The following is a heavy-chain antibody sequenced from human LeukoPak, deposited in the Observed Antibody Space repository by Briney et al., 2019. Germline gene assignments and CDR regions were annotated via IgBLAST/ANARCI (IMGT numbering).Heavy chain of an antibody. CDR1: GFTFSSYT. J-gene: IGHJ6*02. V-gene: IGHV3-30-3*01. CDR2: ISYHGNNK. Sequence: PGRSLRLSCAASGFTFSSYTMHWVRQAPGKGRVWVAVISYHGNNKYYADSVKGRFTISRDNSKNTLYLQMNSLRAEDTAVYYCVRDKGCSGGSCYSASYYYGMDVRGQGTTVTVSS. D-gene: IGHD2-15*01. CDR3: VRDKGCSGGSCYSASYYYGMDV.